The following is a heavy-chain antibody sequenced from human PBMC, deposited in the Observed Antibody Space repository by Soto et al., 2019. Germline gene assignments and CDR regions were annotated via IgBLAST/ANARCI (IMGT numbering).Heavy chain of an antibody. V-gene: IGHV6-1*01. J-gene: IGHJ5*02. CDR2: TYXRXKXXX. Sequence: PSQTLSLTCAISGDSVSSNSATWNWIRQSPSRGXEWXXXTYXRXKXXXXXAVSVKSRITINPDTSKNQFSLQLNSVNPEDTAVYYCARATRTWFDPWGQGTLVTVS. CDR3: ARATRTWFDP. D-gene: IGHD4-17*01. CDR1: GDSVSSNSAT.